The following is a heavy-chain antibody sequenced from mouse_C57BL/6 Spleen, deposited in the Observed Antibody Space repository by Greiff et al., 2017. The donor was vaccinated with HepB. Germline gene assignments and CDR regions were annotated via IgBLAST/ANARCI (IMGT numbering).Heavy chain of an antibody. CDR3: ARGGDSSGYEFAY. Sequence: EVQLQQSGPGLVKPSQSLSLTCSVTGYSITSGYYWNWIRQFPGNKLEWMGYISYDGSNNYNPTLKKRISITRDTSKNQFFLKLNSVTTEDTATYYCARGGDSSGYEFAYWGQGTLVTVSA. J-gene: IGHJ3*01. CDR1: GYSITSGYY. V-gene: IGHV3-6*01. CDR2: ISYDGSN. D-gene: IGHD3-2*02.